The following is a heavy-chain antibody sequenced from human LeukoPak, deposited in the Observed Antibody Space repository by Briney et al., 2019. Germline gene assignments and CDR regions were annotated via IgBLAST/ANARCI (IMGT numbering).Heavy chain of an antibody. D-gene: IGHD3-10*01. CDR1: GGSISSYY. V-gene: IGHV4-59*01. CDR3: ARGPPGIDWFDP. CDR2: IYYSGST. Sequence: SETLSLTCTVSGGSISSYYWSWIRQPPGKGLEWIGYIYYSGSTNYNPSLKSRVTISVDTSKNQFSLKLSSVTAADTAVYYCARGPPGIDWFDPWGQGTLVTVSS. J-gene: IGHJ5*02.